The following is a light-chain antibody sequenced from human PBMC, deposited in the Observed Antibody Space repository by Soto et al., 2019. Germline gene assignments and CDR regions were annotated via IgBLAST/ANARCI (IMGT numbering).Light chain of an antibody. CDR2: DAS. Sequence: EIVITQSPATLYESPGERATLSCRASQSVRSNLAWYQQKPGQAPRLLIYDASTRATGIPARISGSGSGTEFTLTISSLQSEDFGVYYCQQYDNWRTLGQGTKV. J-gene: IGKJ1*01. V-gene: IGKV3-15*01. CDR3: QQYDNWRT. CDR1: QSVRSN.